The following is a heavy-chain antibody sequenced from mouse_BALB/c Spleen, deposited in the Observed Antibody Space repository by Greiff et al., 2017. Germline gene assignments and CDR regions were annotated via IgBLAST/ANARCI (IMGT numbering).Heavy chain of an antibody. D-gene: IGHD2-4*01. CDR2: IWWNDNK. J-gene: IGHJ2*01. Sequence: QVTLKVSGPGILQPSQTLSLTCSFSGFSLSTYGIGVGWIRQPSGKGLEWLAHIWWNDNKYYNTALKSRLTISKDTSNNQVFLKIASVDTADTATYYCARMDYDYFDYWGQGTTLTVSS. V-gene: IGHV8-11*01. CDR1: GFSLSTYGIG. CDR3: ARMDYDYFDY.